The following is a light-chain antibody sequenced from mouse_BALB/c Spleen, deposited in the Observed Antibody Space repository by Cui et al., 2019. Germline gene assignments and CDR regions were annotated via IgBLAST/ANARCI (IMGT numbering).Light chain of an antibody. CDR1: SSVSY. CDR3: QQRSSYKGIFT. J-gene: IGKJ4*01. Sequence: QIVLTQSPAIMSASPGEKVTITCSASSSVSYMHLFQQKPGTSPKLWIYSTSNLASGVRVRFSGSGTGSCYSFTISRMKVEDAAAYVCQQRSSYKGIFTFGSGTKLEIK. V-gene: IGKV4-57*01. CDR2: STS.